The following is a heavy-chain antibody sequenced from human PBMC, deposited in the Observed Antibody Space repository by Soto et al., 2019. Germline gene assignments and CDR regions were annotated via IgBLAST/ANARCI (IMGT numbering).Heavy chain of an antibody. CDR1: GGTFSSYT. D-gene: IGHD4-17*01. V-gene: IGHV1-69*02. CDR2: IIPILGIA. CDR3: ARAYGEVDAFEI. J-gene: IGHJ3*02. Sequence: QVQLVQSGAEVKNPGSSVKVSCKASGGTFSSYTISWVRQAPGQGLEWMGRIIPILGIANYAQKFQGRVNITADKTTSTAYMELSSLRSDDTAVYYCARAYGEVDAFEIWGQGTMVTVSS.